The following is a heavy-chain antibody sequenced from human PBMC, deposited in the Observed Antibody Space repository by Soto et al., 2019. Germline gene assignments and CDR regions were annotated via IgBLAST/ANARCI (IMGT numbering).Heavy chain of an antibody. D-gene: IGHD6-13*01. CDR2: IYYSGST. CDR3: ARPGIAAAGALKKARLVYYYGMDV. CDR1: GGSISSSSYY. Sequence: QLQLQESGPGLVKPSETLSLTCTVSGGSISSSSYYWGWIRQPPGKGLEWIGSIYYSGSTYYNPSLKSRVTISVDTSKNQFSLKLSSVTAADTAVYYCARPGIAAAGALKKARLVYYYGMDVWGQGTTVTVSS. V-gene: IGHV4-39*01. J-gene: IGHJ6*02.